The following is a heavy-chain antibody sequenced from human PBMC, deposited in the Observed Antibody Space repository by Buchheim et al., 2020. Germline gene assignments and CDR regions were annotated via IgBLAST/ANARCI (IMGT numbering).Heavy chain of an antibody. CDR1: GGTFSSYA. D-gene: IGHD6-19*01. J-gene: IGHJ4*02. V-gene: IGHV1-69*01. CDR2: IIPIFGTA. Sequence: QVQLVQSGAEVKKPGSSVKVSCKASGGTFSSYAISWVRQAPGQGLEWMGGIIPIFGTANYAQKFQGRVTITADESTSTAYMEWSSLGSEDTAVYYCARVPEELIAVAGTPFDYWGERTLGTVSS. CDR3: ARVPEELIAVAGTPFDY.